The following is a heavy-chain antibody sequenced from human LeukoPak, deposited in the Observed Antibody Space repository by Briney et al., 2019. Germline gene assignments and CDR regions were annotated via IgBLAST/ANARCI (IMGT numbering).Heavy chain of an antibody. D-gene: IGHD2-15*01. V-gene: IGHV4-30-4*01. Sequence: SETLSLTCTVSGASIRSGDYYWSWIRQPPGKGLEWIVYIYDSGSTYYNPSLKSRITISVDTSENRFSLKLSSVTATDTAVYYCARDCSGGSCYGAFDIWSQGTMVTVSS. J-gene: IGHJ3*02. CDR3: ARDCSGGSCYGAFDI. CDR1: GASIRSGDYY. CDR2: IYDSGST.